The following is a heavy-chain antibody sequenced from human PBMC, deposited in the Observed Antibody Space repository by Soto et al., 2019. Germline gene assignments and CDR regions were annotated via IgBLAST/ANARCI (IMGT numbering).Heavy chain of an antibody. CDR3: ARQHSTIFGVVTISNWFDP. J-gene: IGHJ5*02. CDR1: GGSVSSGSYY. CDR2: IYYSGST. V-gene: IGHV4-61*01. D-gene: IGHD3-3*01. Sequence: SETLSLTCTVSGGSVSSGSYYWSWIRQPPGKGLEWIGYIYYSGSTNYNPSLKSRVTISVDTSKNQFSLKLSSVTAADTAVYYCARQHSTIFGVVTISNWFDPWGQGTLVTVSS.